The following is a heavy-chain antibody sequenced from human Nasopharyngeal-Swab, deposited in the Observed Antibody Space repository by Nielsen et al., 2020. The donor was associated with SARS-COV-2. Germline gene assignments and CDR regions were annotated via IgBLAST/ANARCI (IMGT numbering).Heavy chain of an antibody. V-gene: IGHV3-21*01. CDR3: ARVSSSGWDRGYFDY. Sequence: GEALKISCAASGFTFSSYSMNWVRQAPGKGLEWVSSISSSSSYIYYADSVKGRFTISRENAKNSLYLQMNSLRAEDTAVYYCARVSSSGWDRGYFDYWGQGTLVTVSS. CDR1: GFTFSSYS. D-gene: IGHD6-19*01. J-gene: IGHJ4*02. CDR2: ISSSSSYI.